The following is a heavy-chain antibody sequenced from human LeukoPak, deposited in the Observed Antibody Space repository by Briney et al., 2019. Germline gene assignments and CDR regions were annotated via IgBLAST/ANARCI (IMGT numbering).Heavy chain of an antibody. D-gene: IGHD1-14*01. J-gene: IGHJ4*02. CDR2: IYYSGST. CDR3: VRMTGNYLTGYYFDY. CDR1: GGSISSYY. V-gene: IGHV4-59*01. Sequence: PSETLSLTCSVSGGSISSYYWSWIRQPPGKGLEWIGYIYYSGSTNYNPSLKSRVTISVDTSKNQFSLKLSSVSAADTAMYYCVRMTGNYLTGYYFDYWGQGTLVTVSS.